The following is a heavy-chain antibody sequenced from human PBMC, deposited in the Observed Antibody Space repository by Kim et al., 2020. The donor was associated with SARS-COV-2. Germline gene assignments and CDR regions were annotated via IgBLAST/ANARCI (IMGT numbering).Heavy chain of an antibody. J-gene: IGHJ4*02. CDR1: GFTFSTYW. V-gene: IGHV3-7*01. CDR2: VNQDGSEK. Sequence: GGSLRLSCAASGFTFSTYWMTWVRQAPGKGLEWVANVNQDGSEKYYVDSVKGRFTISRDNAKNSLYLQMNSLRAEDTAVYYCARDLGAYCGGDCYAVDWGQGTLVTVSS. D-gene: IGHD2-21*01. CDR3: ARDLGAYCGGDCYAVD.